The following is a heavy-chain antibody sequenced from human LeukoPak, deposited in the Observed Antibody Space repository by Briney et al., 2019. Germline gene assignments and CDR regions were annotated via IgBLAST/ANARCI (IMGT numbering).Heavy chain of an antibody. J-gene: IGHJ4*02. CDR3: ARRAGDYSHPYDY. Sequence: GGSLRLSCAASGFTFSSYSMNWVRQTPGKGLEWVSFIYSGGSTHYSDSVKGRFTISRDNSKNTLYLQMNSLRAEDTAVYYCARRAGDYSHPYDYWGQGTLVTVSS. CDR1: GFTFSSYS. CDR2: IYSGGST. V-gene: IGHV3-53*01. D-gene: IGHD3-22*01.